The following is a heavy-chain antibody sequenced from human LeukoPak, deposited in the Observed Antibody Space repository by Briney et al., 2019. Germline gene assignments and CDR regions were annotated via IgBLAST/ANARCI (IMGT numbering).Heavy chain of an antibody. CDR3: AKEGFSSSLYYFDY. D-gene: IGHD6-6*01. V-gene: IGHV3-30-3*01. CDR2: MSYDGSNK. J-gene: IGHJ4*02. CDR1: GFTFSNYA. Sequence: GGSLRLSCAASGFTFSNYAMHWVRQAPGKGLEWVAIMSYDGSNKYYADSVKGRFTISRDNSKNTLYLQMNSLRAEDTAVYYCAKEGFSSSLYYFDYWGQGTLVTVSS.